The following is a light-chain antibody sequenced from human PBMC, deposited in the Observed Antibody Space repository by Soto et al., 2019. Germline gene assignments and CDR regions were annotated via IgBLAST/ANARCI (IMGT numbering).Light chain of an antibody. CDR2: EVS. CDR1: SSDVGGYNY. Sequence: QSALTQPASVSGSPGQSIIISCTGTSSDVGGYNYVSWYQHHPGKAPKLLIYEVSHRPSGVSNRFSGSKSGNTASLTISGLRAEDEADYYCGSYTSSSTLVFGGGTKVTVL. V-gene: IGLV2-14*01. J-gene: IGLJ3*02. CDR3: GSYTSSSTLV.